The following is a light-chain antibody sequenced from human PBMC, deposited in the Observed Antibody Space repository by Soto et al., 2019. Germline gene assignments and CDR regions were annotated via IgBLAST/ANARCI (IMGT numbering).Light chain of an antibody. CDR1: QTISTY. Sequence: DIQITQSPSTLSASVGDRVTITCRASQTISTYLAWYQQKPGRAPKLLIYDASNLEAGVPSRFRGSGSGTDFTFTISRLQPEDIATYYCQQYENLPTFGQGTRLEIK. J-gene: IGKJ5*01. CDR2: DAS. CDR3: QQYENLPT. V-gene: IGKV1-33*01.